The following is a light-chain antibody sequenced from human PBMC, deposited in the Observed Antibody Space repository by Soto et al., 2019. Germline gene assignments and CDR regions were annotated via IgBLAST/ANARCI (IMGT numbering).Light chain of an antibody. CDR2: RNN. CDR1: SSNIGSNY. J-gene: IGLJ1*01. V-gene: IGLV1-47*01. CDR3: AAWDYSLSGYV. Sequence: QSVLTQPPSASGSPGQRVTISCSGSSSNIGSNYVYWYQQLPGTAPKLLIYRNNQRPSGVPDRFSGSKSGTSASLAISGLRSEYVSDYYCAAWDYSLSGYVFGTMSNVTVL.